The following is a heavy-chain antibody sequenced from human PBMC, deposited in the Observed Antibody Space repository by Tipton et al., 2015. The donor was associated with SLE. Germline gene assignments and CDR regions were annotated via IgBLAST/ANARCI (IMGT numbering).Heavy chain of an antibody. J-gene: IGHJ3*02. CDR1: GGSFSGYY. CDR3: ARGPGPIAPGRAFDI. D-gene: IGHD2/OR15-2a*01. CDR2: INHSGST. Sequence: LSCAVYGGSFSGYYWSWIRQPPGKGLEWIGEINHSGSTNYNPSLKRRVTISVDTSKNQFSRKLSSVTAADTAVYYCARGPGPIAPGRAFDIWGQGTMVTVSS. V-gene: IGHV4-34*01.